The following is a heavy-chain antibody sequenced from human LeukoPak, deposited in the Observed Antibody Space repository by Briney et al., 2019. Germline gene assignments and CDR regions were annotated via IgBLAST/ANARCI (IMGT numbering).Heavy chain of an antibody. CDR2: ISNSSRYI. CDR3: ARERDCSSTSCSSIAARGGLRYYYYYMDV. D-gene: IGHD2-2*01. Sequence: GGSLRLSCAASGFTFSSYSMNRVRQAPGKGLEWVSSISNSSRYIYYADLVKGRFTISRDNAKNSLYLQMNSLRAEDTAVYYCARERDCSSTSCSSIAARGGLRYYYYYMDVWGKGTTVTVSS. CDR1: GFTFSSYS. J-gene: IGHJ6*03. V-gene: IGHV3-21*01.